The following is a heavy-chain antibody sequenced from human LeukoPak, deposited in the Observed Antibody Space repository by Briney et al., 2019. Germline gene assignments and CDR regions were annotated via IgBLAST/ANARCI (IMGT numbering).Heavy chain of an antibody. D-gene: IGHD1-1*01. Sequence: SETLSLTCTVSGGSISSSSYYWGWIRQPPGKGLEWIGSIYYSGSTYYNPSLKSRVTISVDTSKNQFSLKLSSVTAADTAVYYCASLWLGLEPENNWFDPWGQGTLVTVSS. CDR2: IYYSGST. CDR1: GGSISSSSYY. V-gene: IGHV4-39*01. J-gene: IGHJ5*02. CDR3: ASLWLGLEPENNWFDP.